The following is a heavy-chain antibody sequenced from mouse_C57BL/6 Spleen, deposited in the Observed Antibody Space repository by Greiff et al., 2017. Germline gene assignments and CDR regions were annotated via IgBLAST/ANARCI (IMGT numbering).Heavy chain of an antibody. Sequence: VQLQQSGAELVKPGASVKISCKASGYAFRSYWMNWVKQRPGKGLEWIGQIYPGDGDTNYNGKFKGKDTLTADKSSSTAYMQLRSLTSEDSAVYFCARNRYYENYFDYWGQGTTLTVSS. J-gene: IGHJ2*01. CDR2: IYPGDGDT. CDR3: ARNRYYENYFDY. CDR1: GYAFRSYW. D-gene: IGHD2-4*01. V-gene: IGHV1-80*01.